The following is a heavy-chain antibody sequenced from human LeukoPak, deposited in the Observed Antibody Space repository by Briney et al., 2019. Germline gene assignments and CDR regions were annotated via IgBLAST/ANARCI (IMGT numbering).Heavy chain of an antibody. CDR2: INPNNGGT. J-gene: IGHJ4*02. CDR1: GYTFTGYY. Sequence: ASVKVSCEASGYTFTGYYMHWVRQAPGQGLEWMGWINPNNGGTKYAQNFQGRVTMTRDTSISTAYMGLDRLRFDDTAVYYCARDSGEVPDYWGQGTLVTVSS. CDR3: ARDSGEVPDY. D-gene: IGHD3-10*01. V-gene: IGHV1-2*02.